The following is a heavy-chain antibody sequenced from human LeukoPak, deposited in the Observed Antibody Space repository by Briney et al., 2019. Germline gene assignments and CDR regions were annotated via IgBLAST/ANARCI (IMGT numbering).Heavy chain of an antibody. CDR2: ISSNGGST. CDR1: GFTFSSYA. D-gene: IGHD3-22*01. CDR3: RAATRFLDYYYDY. Sequence: PGGSLRLSCAASGFTFSSYAMHWVRQAPGKGLEYVSAISSNGGSTYYANSVKGRFTISRDNSKNTLYLQMNSLTPEDTAVYYCRAATRFLDYYYDYWGQGILVTVSS. V-gene: IGHV3-64*01. J-gene: IGHJ4*02.